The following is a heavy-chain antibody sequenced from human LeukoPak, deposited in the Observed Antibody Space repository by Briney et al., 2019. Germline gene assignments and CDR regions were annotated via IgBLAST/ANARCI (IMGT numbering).Heavy chain of an antibody. CDR2: IKRDGSEK. CDR1: GFTFDDYG. D-gene: IGHD6-19*01. Sequence: PGGSLRLSCGASGFTFDDYGMSWVRQAPGKGQEWVANIKRDGSEKYYVDSVKGRFTISRDNSKNTLYLQMNSLRAEDTAVYYCAKEGQWLANDYWGQGTLVTVFS. V-gene: IGHV3-7*01. CDR3: AKEGQWLANDY. J-gene: IGHJ4*02.